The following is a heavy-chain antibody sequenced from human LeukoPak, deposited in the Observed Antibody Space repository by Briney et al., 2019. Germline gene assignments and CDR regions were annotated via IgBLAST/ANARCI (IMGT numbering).Heavy chain of an antibody. Sequence: PSETLSLTCTVSGGSISTYYWSWIRQSPGKGLEWIGSIYYSGSTNYNPSLKSRVTISVGTSKNQFSLELSSATAADTAVYYCAVNLTRHTFDIWGQGTMVTVSS. V-gene: IGHV4-59*08. CDR2: IYYSGST. CDR1: GGSISTYY. D-gene: IGHD1-1*01. CDR3: AVNLTRHTFDI. J-gene: IGHJ3*02.